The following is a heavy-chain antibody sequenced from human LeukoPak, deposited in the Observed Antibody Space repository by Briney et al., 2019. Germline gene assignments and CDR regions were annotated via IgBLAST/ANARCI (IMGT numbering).Heavy chain of an antibody. Sequence: PSETLSLTCAVYGGSFSGYYWSWIRQPPGKGLEWIGEINHSGSTNYNPSLKSRVTISVDTSKNQFSLKLSSVPAADTVVYYCASRSSDGYNPHWGQGTLVTVSS. J-gene: IGHJ4*02. CDR1: GGSFSGYY. CDR2: INHSGST. CDR3: ASRSSDGYNPH. D-gene: IGHD5-24*01. V-gene: IGHV4-34*01.